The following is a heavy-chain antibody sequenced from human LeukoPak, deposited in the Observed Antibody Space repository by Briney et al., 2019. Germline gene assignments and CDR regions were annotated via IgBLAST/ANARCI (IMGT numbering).Heavy chain of an antibody. CDR2: ISYDGSNK. CDR3: ARGRCSGGSCYWVY. V-gene: IGHV3-30*04. D-gene: IGHD2-15*01. CDR1: GFTFSSYA. Sequence: GGSLRLSCAASGFTFSSYAMHWVRQAPGKGLEWVAVISYDGSNKYYADSVKGRFTISRDNSKNTLYLQMNSLRAEDTAVYYCARGRCSGGSCYWVYWGQGTLVTVSS. J-gene: IGHJ4*02.